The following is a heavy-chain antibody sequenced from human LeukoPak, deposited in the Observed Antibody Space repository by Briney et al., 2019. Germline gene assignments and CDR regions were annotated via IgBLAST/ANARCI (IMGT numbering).Heavy chain of an antibody. CDR2: IYWDDDK. Sequence: SGPTLVKPTQTLTLTCTFSGFSFSTSGVGVGWIRQPPGKALEWLALIYWDDDKRYSPSLKSRLTITKDTSKNQVVLTMTNMDPVDTATYYCARVDTAMVFDYWGQGTLVTVSS. J-gene: IGHJ4*02. D-gene: IGHD5-18*01. CDR1: GFSFSTSGVG. V-gene: IGHV2-5*02. CDR3: ARVDTAMVFDY.